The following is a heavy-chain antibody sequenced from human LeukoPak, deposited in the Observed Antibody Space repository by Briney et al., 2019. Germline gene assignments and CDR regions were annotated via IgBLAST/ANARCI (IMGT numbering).Heavy chain of an antibody. CDR1: GGSISSSSYY. J-gene: IGHJ4*02. CDR2: IYYSGST. D-gene: IGHD6-6*01. CDR3: ARQAHEYSSSGRDY. Sequence: PSETLSLTCTVSGGSISSSSYYWGWIRQPPGKGLEWIRSIYYSGSTYYNPSLKSRVTISVDTSKNQFSLKLSSVTAADTAVYYCARQAHEYSSSGRDYWGQGTLVTVSS. V-gene: IGHV4-39*01.